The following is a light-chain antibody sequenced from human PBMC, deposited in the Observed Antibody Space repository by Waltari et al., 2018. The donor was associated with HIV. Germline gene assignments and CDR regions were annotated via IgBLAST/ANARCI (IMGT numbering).Light chain of an antibody. CDR3: AAWDDSLNGVV. Sequence: QSVLTQPPSASGTPGQGVTISCSGSTSNIGQNTVNWYSQFPGTAPKLLIYSNEQRPSGVPDRFSGSKSGTSASLAISGLQSEDDTDYYCAAWDDSLNGVVFGGGTKLTVL. CDR2: SNE. CDR1: TSNIGQNT. V-gene: IGLV1-44*01. J-gene: IGLJ2*01.